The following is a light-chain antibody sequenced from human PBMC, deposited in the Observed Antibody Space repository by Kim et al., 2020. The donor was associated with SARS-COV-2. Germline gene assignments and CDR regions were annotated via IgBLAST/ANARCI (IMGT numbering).Light chain of an antibody. Sequence: AAIGDRSTIPRRARKDIGNSVAWYQQKPGQGPNVLISSASTLASGVPSRFSGSESETEYTLTISSLQPEDFATYYCQQYSGTLATFGQGTKVDIK. CDR2: SAS. V-gene: IGKV1-NL1*01. CDR3: QQYSGTLAT. CDR1: KDIGNS. J-gene: IGKJ1*01.